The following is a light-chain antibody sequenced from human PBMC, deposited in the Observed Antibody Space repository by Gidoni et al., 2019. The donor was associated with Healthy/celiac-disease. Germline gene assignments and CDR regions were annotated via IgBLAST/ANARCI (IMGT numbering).Light chain of an antibody. Sequence: SYELTQPPSVSVSPGQTASITCSGDKFGDKYACWYQQKPGQSPVLVIYQDSQRPSGIPERFSGSNSGNTAPLTISGTQAMDEADYYCQAGGVFGGGTKLTVL. V-gene: IGLV3-1*01. CDR1: KFGDKY. CDR3: QAGGV. CDR2: QDS. J-gene: IGLJ2*01.